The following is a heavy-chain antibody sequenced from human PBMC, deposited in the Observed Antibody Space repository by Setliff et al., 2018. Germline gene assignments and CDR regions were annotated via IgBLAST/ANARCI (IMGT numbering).Heavy chain of an antibody. Sequence: ASVKVSCNASGYTFTTYAMGWMRQAPGQRLEGMGWINTNTGNTSYAQGFTGRFVFSLDTYVSTAYLQIRSLKPKDTAVYYCARASRFGTVKWRGDYYMDVWGKGTTVTVSS. D-gene: IGHD3-10*01. CDR1: GYTFTTYA. CDR3: ARASRFGTVKWRGDYYMDV. CDR2: INTNTGNT. V-gene: IGHV7-4-1*01. J-gene: IGHJ6*03.